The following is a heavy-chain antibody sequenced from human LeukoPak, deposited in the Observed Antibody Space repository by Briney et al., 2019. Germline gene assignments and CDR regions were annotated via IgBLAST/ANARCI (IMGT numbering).Heavy chain of an antibody. CDR1: GDSISSGGYH. Sequence: PSETLSLACTVSGDSISSGGYHWNWIRQRRGKGLEWIGYIYDSGSTYYSPSLKSRLTISVDTSKNQFSLRLNSVTAADTAVYYCASAPSGVTTSRFDYWGQGTLVTVSS. J-gene: IGHJ4*02. D-gene: IGHD4-17*01. CDR3: ASAPSGVTTSRFDY. V-gene: IGHV4-31*03. CDR2: IYDSGST.